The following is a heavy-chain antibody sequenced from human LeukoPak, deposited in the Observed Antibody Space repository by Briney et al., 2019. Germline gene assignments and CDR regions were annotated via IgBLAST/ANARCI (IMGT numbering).Heavy chain of an antibody. CDR2: ISGSGGSI. CDR1: GFTFSSYA. Sequence: GGSLRLSCAASGFTFSSYAMSWVRQAPGKGLEWVSAISGSGGSIYYADSVKGRFTISRDNSKNTLYLQMNSLRAEDTAVYYCAKLRAVITTGWYFDLWGRGTLVTVSS. J-gene: IGHJ2*01. D-gene: IGHD3-22*01. CDR3: AKLRAVITTGWYFDL. V-gene: IGHV3-23*01.